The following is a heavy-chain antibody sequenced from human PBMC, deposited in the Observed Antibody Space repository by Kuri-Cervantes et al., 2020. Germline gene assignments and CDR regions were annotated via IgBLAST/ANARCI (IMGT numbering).Heavy chain of an antibody. V-gene: IGHV1-69*06. CDR2: IIPIFGTA. CDR1: GDTFNNYA. Sequence: SVKVSCKASGDTFNNYAINWVRQAPGQGLEWMGGIIPIFGTANYAQKFQGRVTITADKSTSTAYMELSSLRSEDTAVYYCARTGGVSYLPGDDGYYMDVWGKGTMVTVSS. J-gene: IGHJ6*03. CDR3: ARTGGVSYLPGDDGYYMDV. D-gene: IGHD3-10*01.